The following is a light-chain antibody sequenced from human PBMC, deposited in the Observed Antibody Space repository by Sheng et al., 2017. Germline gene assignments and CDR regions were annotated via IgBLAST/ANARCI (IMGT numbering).Light chain of an antibody. V-gene: IGLV1-47*01. CDR1: SSNIGSTY. CDR3: AAWDDSLRGVL. Sequence: QSVLTQPPPASGTPGQRVTISCSGSSSNIGSTYVYWYQQLPGTAPRLLISRNNQRRSGVPDRFSGSKSGTSASLAISGLRSEDDANYYCAAWDDSLRGVLFGGGTKLTVL. CDR2: RNN. J-gene: IGLJ3*02.